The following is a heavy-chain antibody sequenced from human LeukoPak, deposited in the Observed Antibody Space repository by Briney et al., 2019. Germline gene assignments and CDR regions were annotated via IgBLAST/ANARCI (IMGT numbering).Heavy chain of an antibody. V-gene: IGHV4-61*09. CDR2: IHISGNT. J-gene: IGHJ4*02. D-gene: IGHD5-18*01. Sequence: PSETLSLTCTVSGGSTSSGSYCWSWIRQPAGKGLEWIGHIHISGNTNYNPSLKSRVTISVDKSKNQFSLKLSSVTAADTAVFYCARGLSGYSYAFDYWGQGTLVTVSS. CDR3: ARGLSGYSYAFDY. CDR1: GGSTSSGSYC.